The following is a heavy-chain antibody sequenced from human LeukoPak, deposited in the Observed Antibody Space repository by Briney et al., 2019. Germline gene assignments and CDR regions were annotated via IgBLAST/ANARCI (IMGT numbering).Heavy chain of an antibody. V-gene: IGHV1-2*02. J-gene: IGHJ4*02. Sequence: ASVKVSCKASGYTFTNYYIHWVRQAPGQGREWMGWINPNSGGTNYAQKFQGRVTMTRDTSISTAYMELSRLTSDDTAVYCCAKDAIVRDYSNSDYWGQGTLVTVSS. CDR2: INPNSGGT. CDR1: GYTFTNYY. D-gene: IGHD4-11*01. CDR3: AKDAIVRDYSNSDY.